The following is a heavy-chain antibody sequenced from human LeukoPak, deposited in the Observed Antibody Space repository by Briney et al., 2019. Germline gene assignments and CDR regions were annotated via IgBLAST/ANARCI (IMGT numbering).Heavy chain of an antibody. Sequence: ASVKVSRETSGFNFIAYQIHRVRQAPRPGLEWMGWINSICGDTNYAENFQDRVTMTTDTSITTAYLELSRLRADATAVYYCATYYHSGTFYVLYSWGQGTLVTVSS. V-gene: IGHV1-2*02. D-gene: IGHD3-10*01. J-gene: IGHJ4*02. CDR2: INSICGDT. CDR1: GFNFIAYQ. CDR3: ATYYHSGTFYVLYS.